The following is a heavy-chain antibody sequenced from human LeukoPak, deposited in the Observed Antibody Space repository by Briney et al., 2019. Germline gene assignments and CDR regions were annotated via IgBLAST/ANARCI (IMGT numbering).Heavy chain of an antibody. CDR2: GSPTGDIT. J-gene: IGHJ4*02. CDR1: GGSFSGNY. V-gene: IGHV4-34*01. CDR3: ARVPDFIARPCDS. D-gene: IGHD2-21*01. Sequence: SETLSLTCAVYGGSFSGNYWTLIRQTPGRGREGIGEGSPTGDITGYNPSLRGRATISVDSSKKQFSLKLTSVTAADTGVYYCARVPDFIARPCDSWGPGTLVTVSS.